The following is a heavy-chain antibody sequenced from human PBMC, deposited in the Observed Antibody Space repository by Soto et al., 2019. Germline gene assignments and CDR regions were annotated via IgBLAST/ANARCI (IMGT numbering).Heavy chain of an antibody. J-gene: IGHJ5*01. D-gene: IGHD3-22*01. CDR3: STRAYDTNGYYRFDP. CDR1: GGSFSGHS. Sequence: QVQLQQWGAGLLKPSETLSLTCAVYGGSFSGHSWTWIRQSPGKGLEWIGDINHSGRVNYSPSLKSRVTIELDTSKNPFSLTLSAVTAADTAMYYCSTRAYDTNGYYRFDPWGQGTLDTVSS. CDR2: INHSGRV. V-gene: IGHV4-34*01.